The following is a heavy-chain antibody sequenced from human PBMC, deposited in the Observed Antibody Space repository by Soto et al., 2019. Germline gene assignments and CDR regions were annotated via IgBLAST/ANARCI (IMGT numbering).Heavy chain of an antibody. CDR1: GCTFSSYA. D-gene: IGHD3-10*01. J-gene: IGHJ4*02. V-gene: IGHV1-18*01. Sequence: GASVKVSCKASGCTFSSYAISWVRQAPGQGLDWMGWIGPYTGVTNYAQKFQGRVTMTTDTSTSTAYMELRSLTSDDTAVYYCARDGDGPGRRYDYWGQGTLVTVSS. CDR2: IGPYTGVT. CDR3: ARDGDGPGRRYDY.